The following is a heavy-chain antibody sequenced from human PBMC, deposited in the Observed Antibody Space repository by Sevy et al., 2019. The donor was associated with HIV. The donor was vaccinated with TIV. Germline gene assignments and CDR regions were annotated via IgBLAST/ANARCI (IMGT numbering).Heavy chain of an antibody. CDR1: GFTFSSYG. CDR3: AKADSSSWDSRNHALDY. D-gene: IGHD6-13*01. J-gene: IGHJ4*02. V-gene: IGHV3-33*06. CDR2: IWYDGSNK. Sequence: GGSLRLSCAASGFTFSSYGMHWVRQAPGKGLEWVAVIWYDGSNKYYADSVKGRFTISRDNSKNTLYLQMNSLRAEDTAVYYCAKADSSSWDSRNHALDYWGQGTLVTVSS.